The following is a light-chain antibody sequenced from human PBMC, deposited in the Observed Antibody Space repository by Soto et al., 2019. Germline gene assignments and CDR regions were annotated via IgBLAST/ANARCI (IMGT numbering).Light chain of an antibody. CDR1: QGIRND. J-gene: IGKJ2*01. CDR2: DVS. CDR3: QQYKVYPYT. V-gene: IGKV1-13*02. Sequence: AIQMTQSPSSLSASVGDRVTITCRASQGIRNDLGWYQQKPGKAPKLLIYDVSFLESGVPSRFSGSGSGTDFNLTISSLRPDDFATFYCQQYKVYPYTFGQGTRLDIQ.